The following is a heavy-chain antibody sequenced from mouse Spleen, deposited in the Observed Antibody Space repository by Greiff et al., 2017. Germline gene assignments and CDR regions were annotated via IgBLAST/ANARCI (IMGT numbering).Heavy chain of an antibody. J-gene: IGHJ2*01. CDR3: ARDARDYGYFDY. D-gene: IGHD2-4*01. CDR2: SRNKANDYTT. CDR1: GFTFSDFY. V-gene: IGHV7-1*01. Sequence: EVMLVESGGGLVQSGRSLRLSCATSGFTFSDFYMEWVRQAPGKGLEWIAASRNKANDYTTEYSASVKGRFIVSRDTSQSILYLQMNALRAEDTAIYYCARDARDYGYFDYWGQGTTLTVSS.